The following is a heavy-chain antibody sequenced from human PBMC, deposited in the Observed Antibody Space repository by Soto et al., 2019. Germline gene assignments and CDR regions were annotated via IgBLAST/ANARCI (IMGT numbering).Heavy chain of an antibody. V-gene: IGHV4-38-2*01. CDR3: ARVQGRITIFGVVPPGDWFDP. CDR1: GYSISSGYC. CDR2: IYHSGST. D-gene: IGHD3-3*01. J-gene: IGHJ5*02. Sequence: PSETLSLTCAVSGYSISSGYCWGFIRQPPGKGLEWIGSIYHSGSTYYNPSLKSRVTISVDTSKNQFSLKLSSVTAADTAVYYCARVQGRITIFGVVPPGDWFDPWGQGTLVTVSS.